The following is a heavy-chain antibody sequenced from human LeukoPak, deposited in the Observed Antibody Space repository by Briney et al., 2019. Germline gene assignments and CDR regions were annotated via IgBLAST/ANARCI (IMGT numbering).Heavy chain of an antibody. Sequence: GGSLRLSCAASGFTFSSYSMNWVRQAPGKGLEWVSSISSSSSYMYYADSVKGRFTISRDNAKNSLYLQMNSLRAEDTAVYYCARDLGGYYYGSGFDYWGQGTLVTVSS. CDR2: ISSSSSYM. V-gene: IGHV3-21*01. CDR1: GFTFSSYS. CDR3: ARDLGGYYYGSGFDY. D-gene: IGHD3-22*01. J-gene: IGHJ4*02.